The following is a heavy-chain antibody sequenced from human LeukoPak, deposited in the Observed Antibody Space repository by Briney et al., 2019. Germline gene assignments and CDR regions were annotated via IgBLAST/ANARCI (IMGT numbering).Heavy chain of an antibody. CDR2: ISGSGGST. Sequence: GGSLRLSCAASGFTFSSYAMSWVRQAPGKGLEWVSAISGSGGSTYYADSVKGRFTISRDNSKNTLYLQMNSLRAEDTAVYYCAKDIGLYLYSSSCDYWGQGTLVTVSS. D-gene: IGHD6-13*01. CDR1: GFTFSSYA. J-gene: IGHJ4*02. V-gene: IGHV3-23*01. CDR3: AKDIGLYLYSSSCDY.